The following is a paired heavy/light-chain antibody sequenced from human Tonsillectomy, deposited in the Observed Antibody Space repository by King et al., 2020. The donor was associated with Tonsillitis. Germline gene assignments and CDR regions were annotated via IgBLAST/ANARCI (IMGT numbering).Heavy chain of an antibody. CDR2: IKSKTDGGTT. CDR1: GFTFRNAW. Sequence: EVQLVESGGGWVKPGGSRRLSCAASGFTFRNAWMSWVRQAPGKGLEWVGRIKSKTDGGTTDYAAPVKGRFTISRDDSKNTLSLQMNSLKTEDTAVYYCTTDLIAFFAVVISAHGYWGQGTLVTVSS. J-gene: IGHJ4*02. CDR3: TTDLIAFFAVVISAHGY. D-gene: IGHD3-3*01. V-gene: IGHV3-15*01.
Light chain of an antibody. V-gene: IGLV1-44*01. J-gene: IGLJ2*01. CDR3: AAWDDSLNGRV. CDR1: SSNIGSNT. Sequence: QSVLTQPPSASGTPGQRVTISCSGSSSNIGSNTVNWYQQLPGTAPKLLIYGHNQRPSGVPDRFSGSKSGTSASLAISGLQSEDEADYYCAAWDDSLNGRVFGGGTKLTVL. CDR2: GHN.